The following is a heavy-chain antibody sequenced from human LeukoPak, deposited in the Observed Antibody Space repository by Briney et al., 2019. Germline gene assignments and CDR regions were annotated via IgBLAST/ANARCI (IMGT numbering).Heavy chain of an antibody. CDR1: GFTFSSYS. D-gene: IGHD2-15*01. J-gene: IGHJ5*02. V-gene: IGHV4-30-4*08. CDR3: ARVVVAAGHWFDP. CDR2: IYYSGST. Sequence: LRLSCAASGFTFSSYSMSWVRQAPGKGLECIWYIYYSGSTYYNPSLKSRVTISVDTSKNQFSLKLSSVTAADTAVYYCARVVVAAGHWFDPWGQGTLVTVSS.